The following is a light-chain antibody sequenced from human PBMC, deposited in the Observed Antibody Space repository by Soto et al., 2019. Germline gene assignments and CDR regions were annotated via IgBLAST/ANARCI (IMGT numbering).Light chain of an antibody. V-gene: IGLV2-14*01. Sequence: QSVLTQPASVSGSPGQSITISCTGTLSDVGSYNYVSWYQQHPGRVPQLIIYDVSYRPSGVSNRFSASKSGNTASLTISGLQVEDEADYYCSSCTSSSTIFGGGTKLTVL. CDR3: SSCTSSSTI. CDR1: LSDVGSYNY. CDR2: DVS. J-gene: IGLJ2*01.